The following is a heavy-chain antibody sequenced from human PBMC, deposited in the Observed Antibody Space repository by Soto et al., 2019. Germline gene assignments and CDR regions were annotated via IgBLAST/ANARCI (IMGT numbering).Heavy chain of an antibody. D-gene: IGHD3-22*01. Sequence: GGSLRLSCAASGFTFSSYGMHWVRQAPGKGLEWVAVISYDGSNKYYADSVKGRFTISRDNSKNTLYLQMNSLRAEDTAVYYCAKDSPPPYYYDSSGYYNYWGQGTLVTVSS. V-gene: IGHV3-30*18. CDR1: GFTFSSYG. CDR3: AKDSPPPYYYDSSGYYNY. CDR2: ISYDGSNK. J-gene: IGHJ4*02.